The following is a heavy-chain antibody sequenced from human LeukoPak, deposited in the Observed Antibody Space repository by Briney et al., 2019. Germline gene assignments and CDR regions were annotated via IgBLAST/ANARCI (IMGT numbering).Heavy chain of an antibody. Sequence: SVKVSCKASGYTFTGYYMHWVRQAPGQGLEWMGRIIPILGIANYAQKFQGRVTITADKSTSTAYMELSSLRSEDTAVYYCAREVRGIQLWYFFDYWGQGTLVTVSS. D-gene: IGHD5-18*01. V-gene: IGHV1-69*04. J-gene: IGHJ4*02. CDR3: AREVRGIQLWYFFDY. CDR1: GYTFTGYY. CDR2: IIPILGIA.